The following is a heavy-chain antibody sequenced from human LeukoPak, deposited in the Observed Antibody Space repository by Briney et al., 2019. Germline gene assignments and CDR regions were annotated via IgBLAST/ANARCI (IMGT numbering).Heavy chain of an antibody. Sequence: SETLSPTCAVFGESLSGYYWSWIRQTPGKGLEWIGDVNQRGHTNYNPSLQSRAAISGDTSKNQFSLKLSSVTAADTAVYYCAREPGDSSGYYKSIDYWGQGTLVTVSS. V-gene: IGHV4-34*01. CDR2: VNQRGHT. D-gene: IGHD3-22*01. CDR3: AREPGDSSGYYKSIDY. J-gene: IGHJ4*02. CDR1: GESLSGYY.